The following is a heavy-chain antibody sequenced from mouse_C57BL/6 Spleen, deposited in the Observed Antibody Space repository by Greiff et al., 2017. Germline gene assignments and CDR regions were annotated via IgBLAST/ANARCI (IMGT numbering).Heavy chain of an antibody. CDR1: GFSLTSYG. J-gene: IGHJ4*01. CDR3: ARNFFITTVGYAMDY. CDR2: IWRGGST. Sequence: QVQLKQSGPGLVQPSQSLSITCTVSGFSLTSYGVHWVRQSPGKGLEWLGVIWRGGSTDYNAAFISSLSISKDNAKSQVFFKMNSLQADDTAIYYCARNFFITTVGYAMDYWGQGTSVTVSS. V-gene: IGHV2-2*01. D-gene: IGHD1-1*01.